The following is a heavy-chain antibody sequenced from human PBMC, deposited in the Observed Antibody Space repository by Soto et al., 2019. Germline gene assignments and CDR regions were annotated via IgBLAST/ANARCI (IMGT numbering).Heavy chain of an antibody. D-gene: IGHD1-26*01. CDR1: GYSFPSNH. CDR2: INPSLGRA. CDR3: ARAPYSSTSFFFDY. V-gene: IGHV1-46*01. Sequence: ASVKVSCKASGYSFPSNHLHWVRQAPRQGLEWVGIINPSLGRANYAQKFQDRVAMTWDTSTRIAYMELNGLRSDDTAVYFCARAPYSSTSFFFDYWGQGALVTVSS. J-gene: IGHJ4*02.